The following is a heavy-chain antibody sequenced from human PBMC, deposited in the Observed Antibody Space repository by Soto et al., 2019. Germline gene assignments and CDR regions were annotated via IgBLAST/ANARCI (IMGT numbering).Heavy chain of an antibody. CDR1: GYTFTSYG. J-gene: IGHJ6*02. V-gene: IGHV1-18*01. Sequence: QVQLVQSGAEVKKPGASVKVSCKASGYTFTSYGISWVRQAPGQGLEWMGWISAYNGNTNYAQKLQGRVTMTTDTSTSTAYMELRSLRSDDTAVYYCARDERDSSSWYIYYYYGMDVWGQGTTVTVSS. D-gene: IGHD6-13*01. CDR2: ISAYNGNT. CDR3: ARDERDSSSWYIYYYYGMDV.